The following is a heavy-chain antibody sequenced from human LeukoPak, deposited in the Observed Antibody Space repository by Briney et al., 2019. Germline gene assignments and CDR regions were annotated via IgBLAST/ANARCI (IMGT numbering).Heavy chain of an antibody. D-gene: IGHD2-15*01. CDR2: ISYDGSNK. CDR3: ARDQGVVVVAMAFDI. V-gene: IGHV3-30-3*01. J-gene: IGHJ3*02. Sequence: QPGRSLRLSCAASGCTFSNYAMHWVRQAPGKGLEWVAVISYDGSNKYYADSVKGRFTISRDNSKNTLYVQMNSLRAEDTAVYYCARDQGVVVVAMAFDIWGQGTMVTVSS. CDR1: GCTFSNYA.